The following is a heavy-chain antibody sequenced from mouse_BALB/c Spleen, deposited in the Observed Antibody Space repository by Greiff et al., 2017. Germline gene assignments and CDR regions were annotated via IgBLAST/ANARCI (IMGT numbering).Heavy chain of an antibody. CDR1: GDSITSGY. CDR3: ARSVNYYGSSLFAY. D-gene: IGHD1-1*01. CDR2: ISYSGST. V-gene: IGHV3-8*02. J-gene: IGHJ3*01. Sequence: EGKLMESGPSLVKPSQTLSLTCSVTGDSITSGYWNWIRKFPGNKLEYMGYISYSGSTYYNPSLKSRISITRDTSKNQYYLQLNSVTTEDTATYYCARSVNYYGSSLFAYWGQGTLVTVSA.